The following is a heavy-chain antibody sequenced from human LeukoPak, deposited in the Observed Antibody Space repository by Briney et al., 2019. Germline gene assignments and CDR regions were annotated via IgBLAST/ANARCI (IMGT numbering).Heavy chain of an antibody. J-gene: IGHJ6*03. CDR3: ARESYYYYMDV. CDR1: GFTYDDYG. V-gene: IGHV3-20*04. Sequence: PGGSLRLXCAASGFTYDDYGMSWVRRAPGKGLESVSGINWNGGSTGYADSVKGRFTISRDNAKNSLYLQMNSLRAEDTAVYYCARESYYYYMDVWGKGTTVTVSS. CDR2: INWNGGST.